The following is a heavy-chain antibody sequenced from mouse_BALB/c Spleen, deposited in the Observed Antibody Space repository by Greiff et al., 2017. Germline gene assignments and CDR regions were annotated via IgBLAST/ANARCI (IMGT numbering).Heavy chain of an antibody. CDR2: ISSGGST. D-gene: IGHD2-1*01. CDR1: GFTFSSYA. J-gene: IGHJ2*01. CDR3: ARGRGVSAYGNYGFDY. V-gene: IGHV5-6-5*01. Sequence: EVKLVESGGGLVKPGGSLKLSCAASGFTFSSYAMSWVRQTPEKRLEWVASISSGGSTYYPDSVKGRFTISRDNARNILYLQMSSLRSEDTAMYYCARGRGVSAYGNYGFDYWGQGTTLTVSS.